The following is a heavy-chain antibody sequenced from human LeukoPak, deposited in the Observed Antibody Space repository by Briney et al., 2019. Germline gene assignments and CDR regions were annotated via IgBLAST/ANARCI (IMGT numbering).Heavy chain of an antibody. D-gene: IGHD6-19*01. Sequence: SEPLSLPCTLSGDSIRSYYWTWIPRPPGKGVECIGYIYYRGSTNYNPSLKSIATISVDTSKNHFWLKLRSVIAAGTAVYYCGRGGWPYPWGQGTLVTVSS. CDR2: IYYRGST. J-gene: IGHJ5*02. CDR1: GDSIRSYY. CDR3: GRGGWPYP. V-gene: IGHV4-59*01.